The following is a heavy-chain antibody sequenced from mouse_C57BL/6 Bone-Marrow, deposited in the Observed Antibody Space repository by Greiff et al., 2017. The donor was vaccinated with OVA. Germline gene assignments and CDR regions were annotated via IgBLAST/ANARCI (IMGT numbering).Heavy chain of an antibody. CDR2: INPRSGYT. D-gene: IGHD2-2*01. V-gene: IGHV1-7*01. Sequence: VQLQQSGAELAKPGASVKLSCKASGYAFTSYWMNWVKQRPGQGLEWIGYINPRSGYTKYNQKFKDKATLTADKSSSTAYMQLSSLTYEDSAVYYCARSDLLGIRRFAYWGQGTLVTVSA. CDR3: ARSDLLGIRRFAY. J-gene: IGHJ3*01. CDR1: GYAFTSYW.